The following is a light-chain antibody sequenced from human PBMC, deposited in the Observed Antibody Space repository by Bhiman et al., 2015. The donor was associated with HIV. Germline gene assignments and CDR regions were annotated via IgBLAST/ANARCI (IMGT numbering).Light chain of an antibody. Sequence: QSALTQPASVSGSPGQSITISCTAASGDLGPVSWYQQHPATAPKLLIYDNNKRPSGIPDRFSGSKSGTSATLDITGLQTGDEADYYCVTWDGSLTAVFFGGGTKLTVL. CDR1: SGDLGP. J-gene: IGLJ2*01. CDR3: VTWDGSLTAVF. V-gene: IGLV1-51*01. CDR2: DNN.